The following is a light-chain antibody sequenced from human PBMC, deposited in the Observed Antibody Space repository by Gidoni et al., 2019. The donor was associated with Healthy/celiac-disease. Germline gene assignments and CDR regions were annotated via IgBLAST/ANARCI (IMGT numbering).Light chain of an antibody. CDR3: QQYDNLPYT. J-gene: IGKJ2*01. CDR1: QDISNY. V-gene: IGKV1-33*01. Sequence: DIQTTQSPSSLSASVGDRVTITCQASQDISNYLNWHQQKPGKAPKLLIYDASNLETGVPSRFSGSGSGTDFTFTISSLQPEDIATHYCQQYDNLPYTFXQXTKLEIK. CDR2: DAS.